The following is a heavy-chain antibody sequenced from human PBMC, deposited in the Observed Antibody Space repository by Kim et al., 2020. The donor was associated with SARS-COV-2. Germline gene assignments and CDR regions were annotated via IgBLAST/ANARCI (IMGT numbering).Heavy chain of an antibody. D-gene: IGHD3-22*01. V-gene: IGHV4-61*01. CDR3: ARSQGAYYYDSSGYYYAGYFDY. J-gene: IGHJ4*02. CDR2: IYYSGST. Sequence: SETLSLTCTVSGGSVSSGSYYWSWIRQPPGKGLEWFGYIYYSGSTNYNPSLKSRVTISVDTSKNQFSLKLSSVTAADTAVYYCARSQGAYYYDSSGYYYAGYFDYWGQGTLVTVSS. CDR1: GGSVSSGSYY.